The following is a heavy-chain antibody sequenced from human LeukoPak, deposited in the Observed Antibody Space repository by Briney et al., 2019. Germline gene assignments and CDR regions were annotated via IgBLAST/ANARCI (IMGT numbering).Heavy chain of an antibody. CDR3: AKGRGDICYSGLEG. CDR1: GFTFSSYA. CDR2: ISGGGHNT. V-gene: IGHV3-23*01. D-gene: IGHD2-15*01. J-gene: IGHJ4*02. Sequence: GGSLRLSCAASGFTFSSYAMSWVRQAPGKGLEWVSVISGGGHNTYYADSVKGRFTISRDNSKNTLYLQVNSLRADDTAVYYCAKGRGDICYSGLEGWGQGTLVTVSS.